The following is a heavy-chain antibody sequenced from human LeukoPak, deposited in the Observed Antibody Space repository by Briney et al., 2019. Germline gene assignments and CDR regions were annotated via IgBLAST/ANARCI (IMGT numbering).Heavy chain of an antibody. CDR1: GFTFSSYS. V-gene: IGHV3-21*01. D-gene: IGHD2-15*01. J-gene: IGHJ4*02. Sequence: GGSLRLSCAASGFTFSSYSMNWVRQAPGKGREWVSSISSSSSYIYYADSVKGRFTISRDNAKNSLYLQMNSLRAEDTAVYYCARDEVVVAAELDYWGQGTLVTVSS. CDR2: ISSSSSYI. CDR3: ARDEVVVAAELDY.